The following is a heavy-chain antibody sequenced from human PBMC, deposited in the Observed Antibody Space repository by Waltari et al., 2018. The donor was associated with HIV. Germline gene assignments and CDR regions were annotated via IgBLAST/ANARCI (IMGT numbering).Heavy chain of an antibody. J-gene: IGHJ4*02. CDR2: ISYEAVGK. Sequence: VHLVESGGGMVQPGESLSLSCVAPGVHGFSGYGMHWVGQAPGKGLEWVASISYEAVGKDYLASVKGRFDISRDGSKNTVYLQMNNLRREDTALYYCAIDRRQGFYYDKNMGRPFDFWGRGTLVTVSP. D-gene: IGHD3-16*01. V-gene: IGHV3-30*02. CDR1: GVHGFSGYG. CDR3: AIDRRQGFYYDKNMGRPFDF.